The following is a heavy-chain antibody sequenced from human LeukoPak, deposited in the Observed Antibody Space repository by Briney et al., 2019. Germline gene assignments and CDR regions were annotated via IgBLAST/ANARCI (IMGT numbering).Heavy chain of an antibody. J-gene: IGHJ4*02. CDR3: AKSGYNRFDY. D-gene: IGHD5-24*01. V-gene: IGHV3-23*01. CDR1: GFTFSSYA. CDR2: FSGSGGGT. Sequence: GGSLRLSCAASGFTFSSYAMSWVRQAPGKGLEWVSSFSGSGGGTYYADSVKGRFTISRDNSKNTLYLQMNSLRAEDTAVYFCAKSGYNRFDYWGQGTLVTVSS.